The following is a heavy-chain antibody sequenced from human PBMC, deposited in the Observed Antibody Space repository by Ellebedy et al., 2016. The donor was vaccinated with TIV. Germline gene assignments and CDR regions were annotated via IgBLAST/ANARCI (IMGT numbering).Heavy chain of an antibody. D-gene: IGHD2-2*01. Sequence: AASVKVSCKASGYTFTHYAMNWVRQAPGQGLEWMGWINTNTWNPTYAQGFTGRFVFSLDTSVSTAYLQISSLKAEDTAVYYCARLVVVPAAKLDYWGQGTLVTVSS. CDR2: INTNTWNP. J-gene: IGHJ4*02. V-gene: IGHV7-4-1*02. CDR1: GYTFTHYA. CDR3: ARLVVVPAAKLDY.